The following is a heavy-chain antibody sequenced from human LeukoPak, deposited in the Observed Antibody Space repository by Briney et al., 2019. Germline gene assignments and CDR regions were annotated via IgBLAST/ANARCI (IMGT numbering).Heavy chain of an antibody. CDR2: VSGSGTST. CDR3: AKEMGQQLVLPDAFDI. J-gene: IGHJ3*02. Sequence: PGGSLRLSCAASGFTFRRFAMSWGRQAPGKGLEWVSAVSGSGTSTYYADSVRGRFTVSRDNSKNTLYLQMDSLRAEDTAVYYCAKEMGQQLVLPDAFDIWGQGTMVTVSS. CDR1: GFTFRRFA. D-gene: IGHD6-6*01. V-gene: IGHV3-23*01.